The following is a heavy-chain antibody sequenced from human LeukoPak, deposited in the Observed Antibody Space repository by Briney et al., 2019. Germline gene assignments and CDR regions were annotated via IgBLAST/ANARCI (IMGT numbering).Heavy chain of an antibody. Sequence: SETLSLTCTVSGGSISSSSYYWGWIRQPPGKGLEWIGSIYYSGSAYYNPSLKGRVSISVDTSKNQFSLKLSSVTAADTAVYYCVRLSGSYYSDFDYWGQGTLVTVSS. D-gene: IGHD1-26*01. CDR1: GGSISSSSYY. V-gene: IGHV4-39*01. CDR2: IYYSGSA. CDR3: VRLSGSYYSDFDY. J-gene: IGHJ4*02.